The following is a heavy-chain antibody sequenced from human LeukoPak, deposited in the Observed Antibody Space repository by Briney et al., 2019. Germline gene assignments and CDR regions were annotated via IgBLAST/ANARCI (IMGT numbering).Heavy chain of an antibody. V-gene: IGHV1-18*01. CDR2: ISAYNGNT. CDR3: ARDPRRVDIVAKHSAFDI. Sequence: GASVKVSCKASGYTFTSYGISWVRQAPGQGLEWMGWISAYNGNTNYAQKLQGRVTMTTDTSTSTAYMELRSLRSDDTAVYYCARDPRRVDIVAKHSAFDIWGQGTMVTVSS. CDR1: GYTFTSYG. J-gene: IGHJ3*02. D-gene: IGHD5-12*01.